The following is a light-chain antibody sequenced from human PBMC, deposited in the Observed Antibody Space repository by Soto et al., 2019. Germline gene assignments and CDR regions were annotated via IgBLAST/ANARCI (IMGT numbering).Light chain of an antibody. CDR2: TAS. V-gene: IGKV1-5*03. Sequence: DVQMTQSPSTLPSSLGDRATLSCRASQSISSWLAWYQQKPGQAPRLLIYTASSLASGVPSRFSGSGSGTEFTLTISSLQPDDFATYYCQQHNSYSRTFGQGTKVEIK. CDR1: QSISSW. CDR3: QQHNSYSRT. J-gene: IGKJ3*01.